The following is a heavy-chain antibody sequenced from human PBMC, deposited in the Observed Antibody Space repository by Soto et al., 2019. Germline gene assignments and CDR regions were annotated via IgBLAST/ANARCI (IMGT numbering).Heavy chain of an antibody. CDR3: ARRPVSSSGPYYYGMDV. V-gene: IGHV5-10-1*01. D-gene: IGHD6-6*01. CDR1: GYSFTSYW. J-gene: IGHJ6*02. Sequence: GESLKISCKGSGYSFTSYWISWVRQMPGKDLEWMGRIDPNDSYTNYSPSFQGHVTISADKSISTAYLQWSSLKASDTAMYYCARRPVSSSGPYYYGMDVWGQGTTVTVSS. CDR2: IDPNDSYT.